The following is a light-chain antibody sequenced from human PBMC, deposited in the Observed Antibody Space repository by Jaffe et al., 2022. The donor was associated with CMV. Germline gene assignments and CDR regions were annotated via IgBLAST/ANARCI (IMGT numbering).Light chain of an antibody. Sequence: AIQMTQSPSSLSASVGDRVTITCRASQDIRNNLGWYQQKPGRAPELLIYTASNLRSGVPSRFSGSGSGTDFTLTINSLQPEDFATYYCLQDYNYPRTFGQGTKVELK. CDR2: TAS. J-gene: IGKJ1*01. V-gene: IGKV1-6*01. CDR3: LQDYNYPRT. CDR1: QDIRNN.